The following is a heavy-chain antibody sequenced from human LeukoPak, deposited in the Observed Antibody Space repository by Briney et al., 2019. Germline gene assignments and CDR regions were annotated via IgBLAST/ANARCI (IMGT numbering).Heavy chain of an antibody. D-gene: IGHD1-1*01. V-gene: IGHV3-53*01. CDR2: IYSGGDT. CDR1: GFTVSDKY. CDR3: AKGQELDDGVFAS. J-gene: IGHJ4*02. Sequence: GGSLRLSCAASGFTVSDKYTNWVRQAPGKGLEWISLIYSGGDTFYADSVKGRFTISRDNSKNTLYLELNSLRVEDTATFYCAKGQELDDGVFASWGQGTMVTVSS.